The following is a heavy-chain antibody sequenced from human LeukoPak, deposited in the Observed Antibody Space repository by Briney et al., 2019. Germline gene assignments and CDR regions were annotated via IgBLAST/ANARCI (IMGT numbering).Heavy chain of an antibody. V-gene: IGHV1-2*02. CDR1: GYSFTAFY. D-gene: IGHD3-10*01. CDR3: ARDGEYGTGSYYRGCFDY. CDR2: IHPRRRDK. J-gene: IGHJ4*02. Sequence: ASVKVSCKASGYSFTAFYIHWVRQAPGQELEGMGWIHPRRRDKNYAVKFQGRDTMTRDSSISTAYMDLGSLGSDETAGYYCARDGEYGTGSYYRGCFDYWGQGILVTVSS.